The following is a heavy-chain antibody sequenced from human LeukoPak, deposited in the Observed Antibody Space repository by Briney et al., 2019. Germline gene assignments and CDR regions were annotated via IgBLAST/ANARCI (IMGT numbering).Heavy chain of an antibody. CDR3: ARDAPRGSGSYYMID. Sequence: ASVKVSCKASGYTFTSYYMHWVRQAPGQGLEWMGIINPSGGSTSYAQKFQGRVTMTRDTSTSTVYMELSSLRSEDTAVYYCARDAPRGSGSYYMIDWGQGALVTVSS. D-gene: IGHD3-10*01. V-gene: IGHV1-46*01. J-gene: IGHJ4*02. CDR2: INPSGGST. CDR1: GYTFTSYY.